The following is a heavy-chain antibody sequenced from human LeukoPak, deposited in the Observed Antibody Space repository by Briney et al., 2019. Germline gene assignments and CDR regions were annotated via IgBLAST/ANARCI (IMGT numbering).Heavy chain of an antibody. J-gene: IGHJ2*01. D-gene: IGHD5-24*01. V-gene: IGHV3-9*01. CDR3: TRRAARWQFDL. CDR2: INWKTGNG. Sequence: PGGSLRLSCAASGLTYTDFWMHWIRQAPGKGLEWVSGINWKTGNGIYADSVKGRFTISRDNAKNSLYLQMSSLRAEDTALYYCTRRAARWQFDLWGRGTLLTVSS. CDR1: GLTYTDFW.